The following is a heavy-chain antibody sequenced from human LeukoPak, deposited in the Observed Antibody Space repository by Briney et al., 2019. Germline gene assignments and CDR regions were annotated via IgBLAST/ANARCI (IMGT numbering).Heavy chain of an antibody. V-gene: IGHV3-23*01. J-gene: IGHJ4*02. CDR1: GFTFSSYV. D-gene: IGHD6-6*01. CDR3: AREDQWQLALDY. CDR2: LSSSGGDT. Sequence: GGSLRLSCEVSGFTFSSYVMSWVRQAPGKGLEWVSALSSSGGDTSYEDSVKGRFTISRDNSKNTLYLQMNSLRAEDTAVYYCAREDQWQLALDYWGQGTLVTVSS.